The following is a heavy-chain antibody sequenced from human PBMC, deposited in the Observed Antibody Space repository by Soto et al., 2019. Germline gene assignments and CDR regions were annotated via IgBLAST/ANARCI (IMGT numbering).Heavy chain of an antibody. CDR3: TRDSPYYDILTGSIYGMDV. CDR1: GYTFTGYY. J-gene: IGHJ6*02. D-gene: IGHD3-9*01. CDR2: INPNSGGT. V-gene: IGHV1-2*04. Sequence: GASVKVSCKASGYTFTGYYMHWVRQAPGQGLEWMGWINPNSGGTNYAQKNQGWVTMTRDTSISTAYMKMSRLRSDDTAVYYCTRDSPYYDILTGSIYGMDVWGQGTTVTVSS.